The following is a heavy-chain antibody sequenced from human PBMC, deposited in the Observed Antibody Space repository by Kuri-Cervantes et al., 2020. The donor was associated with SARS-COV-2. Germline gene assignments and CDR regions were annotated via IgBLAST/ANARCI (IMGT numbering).Heavy chain of an antibody. Sequence: SETLSLTCTVSGGSIGSSNYWGWIRQPPGKGLEWIGSIRNGGSTYFNPSLKSRVSISVDTSKNHVSLRLTSVTAAGTAVYFCARREWRYDYWGQGTLVTVSS. CDR3: ARREWRYDY. D-gene: IGHD5-12*01. V-gene: IGHV4-39*01. CDR1: GGSIGSSNY. CDR2: IRNGGST. J-gene: IGHJ4*02.